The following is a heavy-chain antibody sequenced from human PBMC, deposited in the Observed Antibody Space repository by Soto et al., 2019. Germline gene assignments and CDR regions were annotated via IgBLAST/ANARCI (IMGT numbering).Heavy chain of an antibody. J-gene: IGHJ6*03. D-gene: IGHD4-4*01. CDR2: ISAYNGNT. CDR3: ARGSTVTFEYYYYYMDV. CDR1: GYTFTSYG. Sequence: ASVKVSCKASGYTFTSYGISWVRQAPGQGLEWMGWISAYNGNTNYAQKLQGRVTMTTDTSTSTAYMELRSLRSDDTAVYYCARGSTVTFEYYYYYMDVWGKGTTVTVSS. V-gene: IGHV1-18*01.